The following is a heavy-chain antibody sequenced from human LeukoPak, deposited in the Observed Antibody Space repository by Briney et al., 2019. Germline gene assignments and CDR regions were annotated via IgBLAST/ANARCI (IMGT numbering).Heavy chain of an antibody. CDR2: IYYSGST. J-gene: IGHJ5*02. V-gene: IGHV4-59*01. D-gene: IGHD3-3*02. CDR3: ARSGIRFYWFDP. Sequence: PSETLSLTCTVSGGSISGYYWSWIRQPPGKGLEWIGYIYYSGSTNYNPSLKSRVTISVDTSKNQFSLKLSSVTAADTAVYYCARSGIRFYWFDPWGQGTLVTVSS. CDR1: GGSISGYY.